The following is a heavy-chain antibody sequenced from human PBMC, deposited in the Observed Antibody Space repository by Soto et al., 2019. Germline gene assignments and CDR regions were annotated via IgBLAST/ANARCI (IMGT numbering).Heavy chain of an antibody. CDR1: GGSFGGYY. V-gene: IGHV4-34*01. D-gene: IGHD2-8*01. Sequence: LSLTCAVYGGSFGGYYWSWIRQPPGKGLEWIGEINHSGSTNYNPSLKSRVTISVDTSKNQFSLKLSSVTAADTAVYYCARGQGIVLMVYATQPKYYFDYWGQGTLVTVSS. CDR3: ARGQGIVLMVYATQPKYYFDY. CDR2: INHSGST. J-gene: IGHJ4*02.